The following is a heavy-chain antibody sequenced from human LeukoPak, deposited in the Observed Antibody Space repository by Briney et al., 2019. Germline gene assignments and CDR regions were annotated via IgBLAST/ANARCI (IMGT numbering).Heavy chain of an antibody. J-gene: IGHJ4*02. CDR2: INSDGSST. D-gene: IGHD4/OR15-4a*01. V-gene: IGHV3-74*01. CDR3: ARRAGAYSHPYDY. CDR1: GFTFSSYC. Sequence: GGSLRLSCAASGFTFSSYCMHWVRQAPGKGLVWVSPINSDGSSTSYADSVKGRFTISRDNAKNTLYLQMNSLRAEDTAVYYCARRAGAYSHPYDYWGQGTLVTVSS.